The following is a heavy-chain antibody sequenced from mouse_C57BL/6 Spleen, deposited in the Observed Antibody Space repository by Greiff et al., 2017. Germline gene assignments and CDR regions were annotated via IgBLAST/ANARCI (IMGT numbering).Heavy chain of an antibody. Sequence: EVQLQQSGPELVKPGASVKISCKASGYTFTDYYMNWVKQSHGKSLEWIGDITPNNGGTSYNQKFKGKATLTVDKSSSTAYMELRSLTSEDSAVYYCARYPYYCGSSYPFDYWGQGTTLTVSS. CDR2: ITPNNGGT. V-gene: IGHV1-26*01. CDR1: GYTFTDYY. J-gene: IGHJ2*01. CDR3: ARYPYYCGSSYPFDY. D-gene: IGHD1-1*01.